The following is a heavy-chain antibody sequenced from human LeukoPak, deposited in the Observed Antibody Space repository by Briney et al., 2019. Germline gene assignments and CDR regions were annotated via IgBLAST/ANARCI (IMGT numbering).Heavy chain of an antibody. CDR2: IYTSGST. D-gene: IGHD3-3*01. CDR3: ARDGLLRFLEWSRGGFDP. V-gene: IGHV4-4*07. J-gene: IGHJ5*02. Sequence: SETLSLTCTVSGGSISSYYWSWIRQPAGKGLEWIGRIYTSGSTNYNPSLKSRVTMPVDTSKNQFSLKLSSVTAADTAVYYCARDGLLRFLEWSRGGFDPWGQGTLVTVSS. CDR1: GGSISSYY.